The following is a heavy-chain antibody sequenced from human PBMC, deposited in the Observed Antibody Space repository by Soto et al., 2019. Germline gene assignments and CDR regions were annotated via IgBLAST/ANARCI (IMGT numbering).Heavy chain of an antibody. V-gene: IGHV1-3*01. CDR2: INVANGNT. Sequence: ASVKVSCKASGYTFINYAIHWVRQAPGQRLEWMGWINVANGNTYFSQKIQGRVTIIRDTYANTVYMEVSSLRSEDTGVYYCARNPIYCGGDCYTYNWFDPWG. CDR1: GYTFINYA. D-gene: IGHD2-21*02. J-gene: IGHJ5*02. CDR3: ARNPIYCGGDCYTYNWFDP.